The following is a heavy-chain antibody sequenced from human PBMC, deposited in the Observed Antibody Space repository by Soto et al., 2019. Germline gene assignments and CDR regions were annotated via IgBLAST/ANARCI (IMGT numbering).Heavy chain of an antibody. D-gene: IGHD6-19*01. CDR2: ISSSGSTI. CDR1: GFTFSSYE. J-gene: IGHJ4*02. CDR3: ARDGGSSGWRFDY. V-gene: IGHV3-48*03. Sequence: QPGGSLRLSCAASGFTFSSYEMNWVRQAPGKGLEWVSYISSSGSTIYYADSVKGRFTISRDNAKNSLYLQMNSLRAEDTAVYYCARDGGSSGWRFDYWGQGTLVTVSS.